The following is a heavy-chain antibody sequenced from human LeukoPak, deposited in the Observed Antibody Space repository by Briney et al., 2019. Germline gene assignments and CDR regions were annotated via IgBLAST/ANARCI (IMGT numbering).Heavy chain of an antibody. Sequence: ASVKVSCKASGYTFTSYDINWVRQATGQGREWRGWMNPNSGNTGYAQKFQGRGTMTRNTSISTAYMELSSLRSEDTAVYYCARSYYYGSGSYYLPLPDYYYYYMDVWGKGTTVTVSS. J-gene: IGHJ6*03. D-gene: IGHD3-10*01. CDR3: ARSYYYGSGSYYLPLPDYYYYYMDV. CDR1: GYTFTSYD. V-gene: IGHV1-8*01. CDR2: MNPNSGNT.